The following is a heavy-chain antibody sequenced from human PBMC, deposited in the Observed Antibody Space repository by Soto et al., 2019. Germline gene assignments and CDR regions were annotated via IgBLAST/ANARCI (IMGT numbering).Heavy chain of an antibody. Sequence: GASVKVSCKASGFTFTSSAFQWVRQARGQRLEWIGWIAVGSGYTNYAQRFQDRVTLTSDMSTATTYMELSRLTSEDTAIYYCAADATAWQQMVPSDYWGQGTLVTVSS. J-gene: IGHJ4*02. V-gene: IGHV1-58*01. CDR1: GFTFTSSA. CDR2: IAVGSGYT. D-gene: IGHD2-8*01. CDR3: AADATAWQQMVPSDY.